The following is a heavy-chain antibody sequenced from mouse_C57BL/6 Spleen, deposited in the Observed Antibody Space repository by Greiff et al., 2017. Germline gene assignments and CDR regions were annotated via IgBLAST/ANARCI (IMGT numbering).Heavy chain of an antibody. V-gene: IGHV1-54*01. CDR2: INPGSGGT. J-gene: IGHJ1*03. D-gene: IGHD2-5*01. Sequence: QVQLQQSGAELVRPGTSVKVSCKASGYAFTNYLIEWVKQRPGQGLEWIGVINPGSGGTNYNEKFKGKATLTADKSSSTAYMQLSSLTSEDSAVYFCARMSNYWYFDVWGTGTTVTVSS. CDR1: GYAFTNYL. CDR3: ARMSNYWYFDV.